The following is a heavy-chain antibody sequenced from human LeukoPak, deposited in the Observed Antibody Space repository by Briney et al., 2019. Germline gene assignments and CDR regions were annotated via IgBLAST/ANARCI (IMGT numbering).Heavy chain of an antibody. J-gene: IGHJ6*04. CDR2: IYYSGST. D-gene: IGHD3-3*01. V-gene: IGHV4-59*01. Sequence: SETLSLTCTVSGGSISSYYWSWIRQPPGKGLEWIGYIYYSGSTNYNPSLKSRVTISVDTSKNQFSLKLSSVTAADTAVYYCARDIRGYYREDYYYGMDVWGKGTTVTVSS. CDR3: ARDIRGYYREDYYYGMDV. CDR1: GGSISSYY.